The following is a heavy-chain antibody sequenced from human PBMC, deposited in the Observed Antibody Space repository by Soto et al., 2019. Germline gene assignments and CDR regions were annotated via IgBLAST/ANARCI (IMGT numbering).Heavy chain of an antibody. Sequence: XGSLRLSSAASGFTFSSYGMHWVRQAPGNGLEWVAVIWYDGSNKYYADSVKGRFPISRDNSKNTLYLQMNSLRAEDTAVYYGARGGPDCSSTSCGRVYYYYYGMDVWGQGTTVTVSS. V-gene: IGHV3-33*01. CDR3: ARGGPDCSSTSCGRVYYYYYGMDV. J-gene: IGHJ6*02. CDR2: IWYDGSNK. CDR1: GFTFSSYG. D-gene: IGHD2-2*01.